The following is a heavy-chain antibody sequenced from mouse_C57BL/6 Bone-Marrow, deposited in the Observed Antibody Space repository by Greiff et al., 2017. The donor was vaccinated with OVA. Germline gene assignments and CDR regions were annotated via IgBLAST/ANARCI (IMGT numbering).Heavy chain of an antibody. J-gene: IGHJ4*01. CDR1: GFTFSSYA. D-gene: IGHD2-1*01. V-gene: IGHV5-9-1*02. CDR2: ISRGGDYI. CDR3: TRLLDAMDY. Sequence: EVQLVESGAGLVKPGGSLKLSCAASGFTFSSYAMSWVRQTPEKRLEWVAYISRGGDYIYYADTVKGRFTISRDNASNTLYLQMSSLKSEDTAMYYCTRLLDAMDYWGQGTSVTVSS.